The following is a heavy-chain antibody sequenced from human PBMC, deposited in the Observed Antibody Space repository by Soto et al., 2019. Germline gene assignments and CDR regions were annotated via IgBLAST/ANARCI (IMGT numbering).Heavy chain of an antibody. V-gene: IGHV5-10-1*01. CDR3: ACLDTSLEFAY. CDR1: GYNFASFW. CDR2: IDPSDSST. J-gene: IGHJ4*02. D-gene: IGHD5-18*01. Sequence: GESLKISCKGSGYNFASFWISWVRQKPGKGLEWMGRIDPSDSSTYYSPSFRGLVTISADKSITTAYLQWSSLRASDTAIYYCACLDTSLEFAYWAQRTPVTVSS.